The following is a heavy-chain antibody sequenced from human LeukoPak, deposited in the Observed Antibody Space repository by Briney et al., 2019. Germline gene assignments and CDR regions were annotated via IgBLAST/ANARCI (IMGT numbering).Heavy chain of an antibody. CDR1: GFTFRSYA. CDR3: AKDGPSYDGSTHVYYFHY. D-gene: IGHD3-22*01. V-gene: IGHV3-23*01. Sequence: QPGGSLRLSCTASGFTFRSYAMSWVRQAPGKGLECVSSIIYDGRHTYYAASVKGRFTISRDNSQNTLYLQMNSLRAEDTALYYCAKDGPSYDGSTHVYYFHYLGQGTLVTVSS. J-gene: IGHJ4*02. CDR2: IIYDGRHT.